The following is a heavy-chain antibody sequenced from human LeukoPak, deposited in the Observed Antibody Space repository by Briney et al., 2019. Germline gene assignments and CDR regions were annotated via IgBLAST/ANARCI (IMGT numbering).Heavy chain of an antibody. Sequence: GGSLRLSCAASGFTFSSYSMNWVRQAPGKGLEWVSSISSSSSYIYYADSVKGRFTISRDNAKNSLCLQMNSLRAEDTAVYYCARSKTTVTTIGMDVWGQGTTVTVSS. D-gene: IGHD4-17*01. J-gene: IGHJ6*02. V-gene: IGHV3-21*01. CDR2: ISSSSSYI. CDR1: GFTFSSYS. CDR3: ARSKTTVTTIGMDV.